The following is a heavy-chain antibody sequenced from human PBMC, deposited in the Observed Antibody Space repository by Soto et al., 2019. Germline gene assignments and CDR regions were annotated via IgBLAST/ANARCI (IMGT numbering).Heavy chain of an antibody. D-gene: IGHD3-10*01. V-gene: IGHV4-34*01. CDR3: ARQGPMVRGVIIPASKAAFDP. J-gene: IGHJ5*02. CDR1: GGSFSGYY. Sequence: QVQLQQWGAGLLKPSETLSLTCAVYGGSFSGYYWSWIRQPPGKGLEWIGEINHSGSTNYNPSLKSRVTISVDTSKNQFSLKLSSVTAADTAVYYCARQGPMVRGVIIPASKAAFDPWGQGTLVTVSS. CDR2: INHSGST.